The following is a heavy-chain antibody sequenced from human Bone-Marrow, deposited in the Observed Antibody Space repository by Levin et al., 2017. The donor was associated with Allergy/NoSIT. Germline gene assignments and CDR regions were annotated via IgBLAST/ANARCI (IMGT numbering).Heavy chain of an antibody. Sequence: SETLSLTCTVSGGSIPSSDYYWGWIRQPPGKGLEWIGNVYYTGSTYYNPSPKSRITISVDTSRNLFSLKLSSVTAADAAVYYCARIFKDYGGSNYFDYWGQGTLVTVSS. CDR1: GGSIPSSDYY. D-gene: IGHD4-23*01. CDR2: VYYTGST. V-gene: IGHV4-39*07. CDR3: ARIFKDYGGSNYFDY. J-gene: IGHJ4*02.